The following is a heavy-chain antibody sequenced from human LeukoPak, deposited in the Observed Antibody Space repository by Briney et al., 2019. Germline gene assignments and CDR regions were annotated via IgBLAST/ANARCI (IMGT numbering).Heavy chain of an antibody. CDR2: IWGDQRYK. CDR1: GFSLSNYG. J-gene: IGHJ4*02. D-gene: IGHD2-15*01. CDR3: AKQLGYCSDGSCYFPY. Sequence: PGGSLRLSCTASGFSLSNYGMHWVRQAPGKGLEWVAIIWGDQRYKHYADSVKGRFTISRDNSKSTLCLQMNSLRAEDTAVCYCAKQLGYCSDGSCYFPYWGQGTLVTVSS. V-gene: IGHV3-33*06.